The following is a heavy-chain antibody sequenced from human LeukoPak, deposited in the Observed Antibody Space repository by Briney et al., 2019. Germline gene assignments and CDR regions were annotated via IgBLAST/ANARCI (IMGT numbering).Heavy chain of an antibody. CDR2: INPNSGDT. CDR3: ASVYKYAMDV. V-gene: IGHV1-2*06. J-gene: IGHJ6*02. Sequence: ASVKVSCKASGYTFTGHYMHWVRQAPGQGLEWMGRINPNSGDTNYAQRFRGRVTMTRDASISTAYMEPSGLRSEDTAVYYCASVYKYAMDVWGQGTTVTVSS. CDR1: GYTFTGHY.